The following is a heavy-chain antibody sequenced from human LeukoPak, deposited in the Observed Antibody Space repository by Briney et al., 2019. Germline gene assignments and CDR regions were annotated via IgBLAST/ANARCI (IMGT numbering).Heavy chain of an antibody. CDR3: ARAHKKSVTMIVRNKRPFDY. V-gene: IGHV3-23*01. Sequence: PGGSLRLSCAASGFTFSSYGMTWVRQAPGKGLEWVSAISGSGGNTYYADSVKGRFTISRDNAKNSLYLQMNSLRAEDTAVYYCARAHKKSVTMIVRNKRPFDYWGQGTQVTVSS. D-gene: IGHD3-22*01. CDR2: ISGSGGNT. J-gene: IGHJ4*02. CDR1: GFTFSSYG.